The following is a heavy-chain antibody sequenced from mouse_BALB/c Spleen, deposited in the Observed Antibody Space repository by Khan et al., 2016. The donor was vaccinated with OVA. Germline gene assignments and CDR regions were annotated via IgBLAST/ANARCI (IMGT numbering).Heavy chain of an antibody. V-gene: IGHV5-9*03. J-gene: IGHJ3*01. D-gene: IGHD2-1*01. CDR1: GFTFSSFS. CDR2: ISSGGDNT. Sequence: EVELVESGGGLVKPGGSLQLSCAASGFTFSSFSMSWVRQTPEKRLEWVATISSGGDNTFYSDSVKGRFTISSDNAKNNLYLQMSSLRSEDTSLYYCARSNYGTFAYWGQGTLVTVSA. CDR3: ARSNYGTFAY.